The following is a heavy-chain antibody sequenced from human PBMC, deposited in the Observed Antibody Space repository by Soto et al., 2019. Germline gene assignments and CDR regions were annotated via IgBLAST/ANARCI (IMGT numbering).Heavy chain of an antibody. D-gene: IGHD3-3*01. CDR3: AKGRASGYIYHFDY. CDR2: ISGSGSNT. V-gene: IGHV3-23*01. CDR1: GFTFSSYA. Sequence: EVQLLESGGGLVQPGGSLRLSCAASGFTFSSYAMSWVRQAPGKGLEWVSSISGSGSNTYHADSVKGRFTISRDNSKNTLYLQMNSLRAEDTAVYYCAKGRASGYIYHFDYWGQGTLVTVSS. J-gene: IGHJ4*02.